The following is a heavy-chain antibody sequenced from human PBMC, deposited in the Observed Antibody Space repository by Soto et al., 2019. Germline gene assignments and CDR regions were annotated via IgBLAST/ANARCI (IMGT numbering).Heavy chain of an antibody. CDR1: GSIFSGYG. CDR3: ARDRIGGTVFRCFCDY. J-gene: IGHJ4*02. Sequence: QKYLVESGGGVVQPGGSLRLSCVASGSIFSGYGMHWVRQAPGKGLEWVAVIWYDGSNKYYADSVKGRFTISRDNSKKVLYLQMDGLRAEDTAGYYCARDRIGGTVFRCFCDYWGQGTLVTVSS. D-gene: IGHD1-7*01. CDR2: IWYDGSNK. V-gene: IGHV3-33*01.